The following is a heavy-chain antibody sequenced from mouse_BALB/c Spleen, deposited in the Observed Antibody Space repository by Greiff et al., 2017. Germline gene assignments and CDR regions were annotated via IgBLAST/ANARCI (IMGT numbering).Heavy chain of an antibody. J-gene: IGHJ3*01. Sequence: QVQLKQSAAELARPGASVKMSCKASGYTFTSYTMHWVKQRPGQGLEWIGYINPSSGYTEYNQKFKDKTTLTADKSSSTAYMQLSSLTSEDSAVYYCARKGGYGFAYWGQGTLVTVSA. D-gene: IGHD3-1*01. CDR3: ARKGGYGFAY. CDR1: GYTFTSYT. V-gene: IGHV1-4*02. CDR2: INPSSGYT.